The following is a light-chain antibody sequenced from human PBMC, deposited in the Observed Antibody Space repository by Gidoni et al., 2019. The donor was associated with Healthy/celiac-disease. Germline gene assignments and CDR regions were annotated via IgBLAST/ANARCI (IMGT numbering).Light chain of an antibody. J-gene: IGKJ4*01. CDR1: QSISSY. V-gene: IGKV1-39*01. CDR3: QQSYSMALN. CDR2: AAS. Sequence: DIQMTQSPSSLSASVGDRVTITCRASQSISSYLNWYQQKPGKAPKLLIYAASSLQSGVPSRFSGSGSGTDFTLTISSLQPEDFATYYCQQSYSMALNVXGGTKVEIK.